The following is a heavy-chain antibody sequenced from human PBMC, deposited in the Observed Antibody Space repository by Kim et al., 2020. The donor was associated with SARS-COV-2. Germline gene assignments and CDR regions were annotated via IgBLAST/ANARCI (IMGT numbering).Heavy chain of an antibody. CDR2: ISGSGGST. D-gene: IGHD3-10*01. J-gene: IGHJ4*02. CDR3: AKGGTYYYGSGSYYSYDY. Sequence: GGSLRLSCAASGFTFSSYAMSWVRQAPGKGLEWVSAISGSGGSTYYADSVKGRFTISRDNSKNTLYLQMNSLRAEDTAVYYCAKGGTYYYGSGSYYSYDYWGQGTLVTVSS. V-gene: IGHV3-23*01. CDR1: GFTFSSYA.